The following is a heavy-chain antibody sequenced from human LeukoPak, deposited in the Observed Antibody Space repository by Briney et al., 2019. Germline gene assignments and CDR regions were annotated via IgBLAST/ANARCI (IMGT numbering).Heavy chain of an antibody. J-gene: IGHJ4*02. Sequence: ASVKVSCKASGYTFTSYGISWVRQPPGQGLEWMGRISDYNGNKKYAQKLQGRVTMTTDTSTSTAYMELRSLRSDDTAVYYCAREGYYYDSSGYYSYFDYWGQGTLVTVSS. V-gene: IGHV1-18*01. D-gene: IGHD3-22*01. CDR1: GYTFTSYG. CDR2: ISDYNGNK. CDR3: AREGYYYDSSGYYSYFDY.